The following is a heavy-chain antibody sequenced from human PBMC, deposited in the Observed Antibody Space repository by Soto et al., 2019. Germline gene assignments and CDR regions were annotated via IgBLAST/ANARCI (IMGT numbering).Heavy chain of an antibody. CDR1: GYTFTSYG. CDR3: ARGQGLAPEYGDYVFEPYHY. J-gene: IGHJ4*02. Sequence: QVQLVQSGAEVKKPGASVKGSCKASGYTFTSYGISWVRQAPGQGLEWMGWISAYNGNTNYAQKLQGRVTMTTDTSTSTAYMELRSLRSDDTAVYYCARGQGLAPEYGDYVFEPYHYWGQGTLVTVSS. V-gene: IGHV1-18*01. D-gene: IGHD4-17*01. CDR2: ISAYNGNT.